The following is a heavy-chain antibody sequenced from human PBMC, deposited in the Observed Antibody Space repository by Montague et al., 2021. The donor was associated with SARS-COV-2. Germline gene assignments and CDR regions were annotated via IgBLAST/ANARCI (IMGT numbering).Heavy chain of an antibody. Sequence: SETLSLTCAVDGGSFSGYYWSWTRQPPGKGLEWIGEINQSGSTNXXPSLKSRVTLSVDTSKKQFSLKLSSLTAADTAVYYCARVAGGYYHDSSAYFDYWGQGSLVTVSS. CDR3: ARVAGGYYHDSSAYFDY. J-gene: IGHJ4*02. D-gene: IGHD3-22*01. CDR1: GGSFSGYY. CDR2: INQSGST. V-gene: IGHV4-34*01.